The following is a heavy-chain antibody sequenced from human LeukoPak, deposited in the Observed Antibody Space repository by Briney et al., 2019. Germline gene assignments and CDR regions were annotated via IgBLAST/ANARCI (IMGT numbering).Heavy chain of an antibody. CDR1: GFTFSSYG. Sequence: GGSLRLSCAASGFTFSSYGMHWVRQAPGKVLEWVAIIWYDESKKYYTDSVKGRFTISRDNSKNTLYLQMNSLRVEDTAVYYCARDLISERRYYGMDVWGQGTTVTVSS. D-gene: IGHD1-1*01. CDR3: ARDLISERRYYGMDV. V-gene: IGHV3-33*01. CDR2: IWYDESKK. J-gene: IGHJ6*02.